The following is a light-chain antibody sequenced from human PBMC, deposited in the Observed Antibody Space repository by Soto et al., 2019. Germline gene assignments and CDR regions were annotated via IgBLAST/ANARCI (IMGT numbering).Light chain of an antibody. CDR3: QQRNKWPPVT. V-gene: IGKV3-11*01. J-gene: IGKJ4*01. Sequence: DIVLTQSPATVSLSPGERAALSCRASQSVRNSLAWYQQKLGQAPRLLIYDASNRATGVPARFSGSGSGTDFTLTISSLEPEDFAVYYCQQRNKWPPVTFGGGTRVEIK. CDR1: QSVRNS. CDR2: DAS.